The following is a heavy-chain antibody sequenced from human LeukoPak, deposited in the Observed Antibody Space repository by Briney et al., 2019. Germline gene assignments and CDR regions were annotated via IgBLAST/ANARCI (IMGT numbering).Heavy chain of an antibody. Sequence: GGSLRLSCAASGFTFSSYSMNWVRQAPGKGLEWVSSISSSSSYIYYADSVKGRFTIPRDNAKNSLYLQMNSLRAEDTAVYYCARDSPPEFSYDFWSGYYGGHYFDYWGQGTLVTVSS. V-gene: IGHV3-21*01. CDR3: ARDSPPEFSYDFWSGYYGGHYFDY. CDR1: GFTFSSYS. D-gene: IGHD3-3*01. CDR2: ISSSSSYI. J-gene: IGHJ4*02.